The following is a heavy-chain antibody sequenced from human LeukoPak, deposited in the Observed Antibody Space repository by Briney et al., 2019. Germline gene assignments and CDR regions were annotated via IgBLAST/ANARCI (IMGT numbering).Heavy chain of an antibody. CDR2: IYYSGST. D-gene: IGHD6-19*01. CDR1: GGSISSYY. CDR3: ARASTGYSSGWVLTYYFDY. J-gene: IGHJ4*02. V-gene: IGHV4-59*01. Sequence: SETLSLTCTVSGGSISSYYWSWIRQPPGKGLEWIGYIYYSGSTNYNPSLKSRVTISVDTSKNQFSLKLSSVSAADTAVYYCARASTGYSSGWVLTYYFDYWGQGTLVTVSS.